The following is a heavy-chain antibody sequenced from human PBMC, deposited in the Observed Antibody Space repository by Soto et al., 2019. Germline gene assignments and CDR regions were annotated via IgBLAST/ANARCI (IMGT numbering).Heavy chain of an antibody. CDR1: GFSVSNYY. D-gene: IGHD3-10*01. J-gene: IGHJ4*02. Sequence: EVHLVESGGGLVQPGGSLRLSCAVSGFSVSNYYMSWVRQAPGKGLEWVSIIYGGGTTYYADSVKRRFTVSRDTSKNTVFLQMNSLRAEDTAVYYCARGLVRAFFDYWGQGTLVTVSS. CDR3: ARGLVRAFFDY. CDR2: IYGGGTT. V-gene: IGHV3-66*01.